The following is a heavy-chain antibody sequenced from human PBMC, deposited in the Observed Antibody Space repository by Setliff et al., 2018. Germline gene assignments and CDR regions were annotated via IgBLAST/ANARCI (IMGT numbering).Heavy chain of an antibody. Sequence: GASEKVSCKASGYTFTSYAMHWVRQAPGQRLEWMGWINAGNGNTKYSQTFQGRVTITRDTSASTAYMELSSLRSEDTAVYYCARDRAYSSSWFLWFDPWGQGTLVTVSS. CDR1: GYTFTSYA. J-gene: IGHJ5*02. V-gene: IGHV1-3*01. D-gene: IGHD6-13*01. CDR2: INAGNGNT. CDR3: ARDRAYSSSWFLWFDP.